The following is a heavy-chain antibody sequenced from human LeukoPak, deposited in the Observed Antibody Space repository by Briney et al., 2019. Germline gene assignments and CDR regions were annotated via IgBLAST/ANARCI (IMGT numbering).Heavy chain of an antibody. CDR3: ARDLRIAVAGPSGWFDP. V-gene: IGHV1-46*01. CDR1: GYTFTSYY. Sequence: ASVKVSCKASGYTFTSYYMHWVRQAPGQGLEWMGITNPSGGSTSYAQKFQGRVTMTRDTSTSTVYMELSSLRSEDTAVYYCARDLRIAVAGPSGWFDPWGQGTLVTVSS. J-gene: IGHJ5*02. CDR2: TNPSGGST. D-gene: IGHD6-19*01.